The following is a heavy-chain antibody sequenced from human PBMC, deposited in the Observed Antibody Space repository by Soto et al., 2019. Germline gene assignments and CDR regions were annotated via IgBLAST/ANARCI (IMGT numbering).Heavy chain of an antibody. CDR1: GGSFSGYY. Sequence: SETLSLTCAVYGGSFSGYYWIWIRQPPGKGLEWIGEINHSGSTNYNPSLKSRVTISVDTSKNQFSLKLSSVTAADTAVYYCARGGYDFWSGYYRAHAFDIWGQGTMVTVSS. CDR2: INHSGST. J-gene: IGHJ3*02. D-gene: IGHD3-3*01. V-gene: IGHV4-34*01. CDR3: ARGGYDFWSGYYRAHAFDI.